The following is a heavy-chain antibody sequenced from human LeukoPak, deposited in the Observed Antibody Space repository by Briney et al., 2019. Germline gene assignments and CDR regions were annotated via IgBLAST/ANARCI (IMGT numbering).Heavy chain of an antibody. D-gene: IGHD1-1*01. CDR1: GFTFSSLA. V-gene: IGHV3-23*01. CDR2: IRSNGDTT. Sequence: GGSLRLSCTASGFTFSSLAMTWVRQAPGKGLEWVSTIRSNGDTTYNADSVKGRFTISRDSSKNTPYLELNSLRVEDTATFYCAKGQELDDGVFDSWGQGTMVTVSS. J-gene: IGHJ4*02. CDR3: AKGQELDDGVFDS.